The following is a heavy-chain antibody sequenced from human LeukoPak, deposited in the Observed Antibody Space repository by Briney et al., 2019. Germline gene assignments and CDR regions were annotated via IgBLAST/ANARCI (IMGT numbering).Heavy chain of an antibody. CDR3: ARGLSKRYVVAP. J-gene: IGHJ5*02. CDR1: GGSFSGYY. Sequence: PSETLSLTCAVYGGSFSGYYWSWIRQPPGKGLEWIGEINHSGSTNYNPSLKSRVTISVDTPKNQFSLKLSSVTAADTAVYYCARGLSKRYVVAPWSQGTLVTVSS. V-gene: IGHV4-34*01. D-gene: IGHD2-2*01. CDR2: INHSGST.